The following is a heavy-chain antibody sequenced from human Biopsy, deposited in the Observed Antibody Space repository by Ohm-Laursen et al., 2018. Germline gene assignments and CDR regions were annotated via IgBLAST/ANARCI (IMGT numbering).Heavy chain of an antibody. Sequence: SDTLSLTCRVSGGSISSSYWNWIRQSPGKGLEWIGFIYYTGHTNYNPSLKSRATISVDTSKNQFSLKVISVTAADTAVYYCARLTGDPSYWGQGTLVTVSS. J-gene: IGHJ4*02. D-gene: IGHD3-9*01. V-gene: IGHV4-59*07. CDR2: IYYTGHT. CDR1: GGSISSSY. CDR3: ARLTGDPSY.